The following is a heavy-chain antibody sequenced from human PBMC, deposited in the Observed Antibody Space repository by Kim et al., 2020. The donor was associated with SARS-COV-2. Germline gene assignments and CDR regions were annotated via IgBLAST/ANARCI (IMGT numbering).Heavy chain of an antibody. CDR2: IRSKANSYAS. J-gene: IGHJ6*03. D-gene: IGHD2-21*01. CDR1: GFTFSGSA. Sequence: GGSLRLSCAASGFTFSGSAMHWVRQASGKGLEWVGRIRSKANSYASAYAASGRGRFTISRDDSKNTAYLQMNSLKTEDTAVYYCTSPKAYCGGDCYSVLFVPPGPAYYYYMDVWGKGTTVTVSS. V-gene: IGHV3-73*01. CDR3: TSPKAYCGGDCYSVLFVPPGPAYYYYMDV.